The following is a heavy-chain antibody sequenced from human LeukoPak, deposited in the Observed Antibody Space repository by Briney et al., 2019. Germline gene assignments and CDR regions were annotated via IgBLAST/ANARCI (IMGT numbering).Heavy chain of an antibody. Sequence: SETLSLTCTVSGGSISNYYWSWIRQPPGKGLEWIGEINHSGSTNYNPSLKSRVTISVDTSKNQFSLKLSSVTAADTAVYYCARRLARARLGWFDPWGQGTLVTVSS. CDR2: INHSGST. D-gene: IGHD3-3*02. J-gene: IGHJ5*02. CDR3: ARRLARARLGWFDP. CDR1: GGSISNYY. V-gene: IGHV4-34*01.